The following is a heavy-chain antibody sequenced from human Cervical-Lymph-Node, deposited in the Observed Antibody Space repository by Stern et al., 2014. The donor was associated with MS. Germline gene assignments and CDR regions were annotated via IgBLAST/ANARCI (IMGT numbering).Heavy chain of an antibody. CDR3: ARAYTYYSHSAAY. V-gene: IGHV1-69*01. J-gene: IGHJ4*02. Sequence: QLVQSWAEVKKPGSSVKVSCKASGGTFSSYEISWVRQAPGQGLEWMGGIIPTFDTPTYAQKFQDRVSISADESTSTAYMELSTLKSEDTAIYFCARAYTYYSHSAAYWGQGTLVTVSS. CDR1: GGTFSSYE. D-gene: IGHD3-22*01. CDR2: IIPTFDTP.